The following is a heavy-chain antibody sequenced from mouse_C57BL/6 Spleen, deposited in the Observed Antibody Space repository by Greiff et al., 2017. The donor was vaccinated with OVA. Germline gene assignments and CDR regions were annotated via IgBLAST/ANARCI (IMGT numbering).Heavy chain of an antibody. CDR3: ARGDYARGFDY. D-gene: IGHD1-1*02. CDR2: ISYDGSN. Sequence: EVKLQESGPGLVKPSQSLSLTCSVTGYSITSGYYWNWIRQFPGNKLEWMGYISYDGSNNYNPSLKNRISITRDTSKNQFFLKLNSVTTEDTATYYCARGDYARGFDYWGQGTTLTVSS. V-gene: IGHV3-6*01. J-gene: IGHJ2*01. CDR1: GYSITSGYY.